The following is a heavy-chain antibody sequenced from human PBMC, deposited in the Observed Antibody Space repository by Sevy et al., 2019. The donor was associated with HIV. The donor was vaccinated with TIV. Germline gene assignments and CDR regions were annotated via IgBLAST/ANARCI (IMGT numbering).Heavy chain of an antibody. V-gene: IGHV4-31*03. CDR3: ARVPVGSSPYYYAIDV. CDR2: IYHSGSS. J-gene: IGHJ6*02. D-gene: IGHD6-6*01. CDR1: GAAISSGGYY. Sequence: SETLSLTCTVSGAAISSGGYYWTWIRQHPGKGLEWIGNIYHSGSSFYNPSLKGRVVMSVVTSKNQFSLNLTSLTAADTAVYYCARVPVGSSPYYYAIDVWGQWTSVTVS.